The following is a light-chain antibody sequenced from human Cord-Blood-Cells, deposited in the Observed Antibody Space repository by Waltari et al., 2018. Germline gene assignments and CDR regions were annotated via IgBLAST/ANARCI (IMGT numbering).Light chain of an antibody. J-gene: IGLJ3*02. CDR1: SSDVGSYNL. Sequence: QSALTQPASVSGSPGQSITIPCTGTSSDVGSYNLVSWYQQHQGKAPKLMIYEGSKRPSGVVNRFAGFKSGNTASLTISGLQAEDEADYYCCSYAGGSTWVFGGGTKLTVL. CDR2: EGS. V-gene: IGLV2-23*01. CDR3: CSYAGGSTWV.